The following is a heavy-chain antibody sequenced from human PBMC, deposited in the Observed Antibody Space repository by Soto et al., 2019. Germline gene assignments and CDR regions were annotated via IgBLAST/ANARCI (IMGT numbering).Heavy chain of an antibody. CDR1: GGTFSSYA. J-gene: IGHJ4*02. D-gene: IGHD4-17*01. CDR3: ARSYGGNLVDPFDY. V-gene: IGHV1-69*12. CDR2: IIPIFGTA. Sequence: QVQLVQSGAEVKKPGSSVKVSCKASGGTFSSYAISWVRQAPGQGLEWMGGIIPIFGTANYAQKFQGRVTITADESTSTAYMEPRSLRSEATAVYYWARSYGGNLVDPFDYWGQGTLVTVSS.